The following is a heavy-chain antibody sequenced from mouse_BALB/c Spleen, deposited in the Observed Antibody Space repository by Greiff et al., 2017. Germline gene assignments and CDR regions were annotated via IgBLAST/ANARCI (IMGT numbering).Heavy chain of an antibody. CDR3: AVVATRYFDV. V-gene: IGHV1-19*01. Sequence: VQLKQSGPELVKPGASMKISCKASGYTFTDYYMDWVKQSHGESFEWIGRVNPYNGGTSYNQKFKGKATLTVDKSSSTAYMELNSLTSEDSAVYYCAVVATRYFDVWGAGTTVTVSS. CDR1: GYTFTDYY. J-gene: IGHJ1*01. CDR2: VNPYNGGT. D-gene: IGHD1-1*01.